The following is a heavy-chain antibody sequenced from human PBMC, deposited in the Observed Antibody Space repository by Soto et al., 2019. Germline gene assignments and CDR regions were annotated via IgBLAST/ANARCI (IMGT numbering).Heavy chain of an antibody. V-gene: IGHV3-23*01. D-gene: IGHD3-3*01. J-gene: IGHJ5*02. CDR3: AKDDILERFFPLDA. Sequence: GSLRLSCSASGFTFRSYAMSWVRQAPGKGLEWVSGISGGGSDTYYSDSVRGRFTISGDNSKNTLYLQMNSLRDEDSAVYFCAKDDILERFFPLDAWGEGILVTVSS. CDR2: ISGGGSDT. CDR1: GFTFRSYA.